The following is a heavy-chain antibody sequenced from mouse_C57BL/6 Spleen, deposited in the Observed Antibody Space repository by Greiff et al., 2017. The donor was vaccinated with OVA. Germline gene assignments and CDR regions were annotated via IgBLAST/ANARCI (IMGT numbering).Heavy chain of an antibody. J-gene: IGHJ4*01. CDR3: ARSLDLSLYAGDY. CDR2: INPGSGGT. D-gene: IGHD6-2*01. Sequence: VQLQQSGAELVRPGTSVKVSCKASGYAFTNYLIEWVKQRPGQGLEWIGVINPGSGGTNYNEKFKGKATLTADKSSSTAYMQLSSLTSEDSAVYFCARSLDLSLYAGDYWGQGTSVTVSS. CDR1: GYAFTNYL. V-gene: IGHV1-54*01.